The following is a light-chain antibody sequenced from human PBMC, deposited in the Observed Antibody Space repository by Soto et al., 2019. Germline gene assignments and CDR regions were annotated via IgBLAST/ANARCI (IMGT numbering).Light chain of an antibody. J-gene: IGLJ3*02. Sequence: SALTQPPSASGSPGQSVTISCTGTSSDVGSYNYVSWYQQHPGKAPKLMIYAVSKRPSGVPDRFSGSKSGNTASLTVSGLQAEDEADYYCSSYAGSNNWVFGGGTKVTVL. CDR3: SSYAGSNNWV. V-gene: IGLV2-8*01. CDR2: AVS. CDR1: SSDVGSYNY.